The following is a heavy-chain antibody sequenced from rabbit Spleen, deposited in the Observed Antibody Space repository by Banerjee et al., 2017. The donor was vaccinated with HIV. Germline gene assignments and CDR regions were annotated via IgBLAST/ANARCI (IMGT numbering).Heavy chain of an antibody. D-gene: IGHD2-1*01. Sequence: QEQLEESGGDLVKPGASLTLTCTASGFSFSSNYYMCWVRQAPGKGLECIACIYAGSSGSTYYANWAKGRFTISKTSSTTVTLQMTSLTAADTATYFCARSTYGYDDYGDLYYAAMDLWGPGTLVTVS. CDR3: ARSTYGYDDYGDLYYAAMDL. CDR1: GFSFSSNYY. J-gene: IGHJ6*01. CDR2: IYAGSSGST. V-gene: IGHV1S45*01.